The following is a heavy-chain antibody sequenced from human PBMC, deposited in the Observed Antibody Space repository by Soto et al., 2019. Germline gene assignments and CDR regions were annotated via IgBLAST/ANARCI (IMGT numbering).Heavy chain of an antibody. CDR3: ATGSFTSTGGRIGSHYKAMDV. CDR2: IIPIFGPA. D-gene: IGHD1-1*01. V-gene: IGHV1-69*13. CDR1: GGTFSSHS. J-gene: IGHJ6*02. Sequence: SVKVSCKSSGGTFSSHSINWVRQAPGQGLEWMGGIIPIFGPANFAKNFQGRVTITADESTTTAYMELSSLTSEDTAVYYCATGSFTSTGGRIGSHYKAMDVWGQGTTVTVSS.